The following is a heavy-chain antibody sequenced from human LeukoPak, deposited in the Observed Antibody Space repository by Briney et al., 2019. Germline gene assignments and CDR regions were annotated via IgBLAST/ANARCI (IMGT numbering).Heavy chain of an antibody. Sequence: SETLSLTCSVSGDSISSSSYYWGWIRQPPGKGLEWIGSIYYSGTTYYNPSLKSRVTISVDTSKNHFSLKLNSVTAADTAVYYCATPGGYCSSTSCFDYWGQGTLVTVSS. V-gene: IGHV4-39*07. J-gene: IGHJ4*02. D-gene: IGHD2-2*01. CDR1: GDSISSSSYY. CDR3: ATPGGYCSSTSCFDY. CDR2: IYYSGTT.